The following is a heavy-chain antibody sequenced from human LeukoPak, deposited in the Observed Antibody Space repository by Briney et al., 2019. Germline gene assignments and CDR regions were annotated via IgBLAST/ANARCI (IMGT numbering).Heavy chain of an antibody. V-gene: IGHV4-31*11. CDR3: ARDRSGSIDY. Sequence: PSQTLSLTCAVSGGSISSGGYSWSWIRQHPGKGLEWIGYIYYSGSTYYNPSLKSRVTISVDTSKNQFSLKLSSVTAADTAVYYCARDRSGSIDYWGQGTLVTVSS. J-gene: IGHJ4*02. CDR2: IYYSGST. CDR1: GGSISSGGYS. D-gene: IGHD1-26*01.